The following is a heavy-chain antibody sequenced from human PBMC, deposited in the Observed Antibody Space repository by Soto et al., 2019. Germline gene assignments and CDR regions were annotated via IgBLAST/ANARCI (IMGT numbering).Heavy chain of an antibody. CDR1: GFTFSSYA. D-gene: IGHD6-19*01. Sequence: GGSLRLSCAASGFTFSSYAMSWVRQAPGKGLEWVSAISGSGGSTYYADSVKGRFTISRDNSKNTLYLQMNSLRAEDTAVYYCDTSGSGWSLDYWGQGTLVTVSS. V-gene: IGHV3-23*01. CDR3: DTSGSGWSLDY. CDR2: ISGSGGST. J-gene: IGHJ4*02.